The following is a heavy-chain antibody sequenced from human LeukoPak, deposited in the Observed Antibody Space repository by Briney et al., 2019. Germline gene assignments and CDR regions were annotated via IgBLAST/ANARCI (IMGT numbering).Heavy chain of an antibody. CDR1: GGSFSGYY. D-gene: IGHD3-3*01. CDR3: ARVGFWSGSGFFRNWFDP. V-gene: IGHV4-34*01. CDR2: INHSGST. Sequence: SETLSLTCAVYGGSFSGYYWSWIRQPPGKGLEWIGEINHSGSTNYNPSLKSRVTISVDTSKNQFSLKLSSVTAADTAVYYCARVGFWSGSGFFRNWFDPWGQGTLVTVSS. J-gene: IGHJ5*02.